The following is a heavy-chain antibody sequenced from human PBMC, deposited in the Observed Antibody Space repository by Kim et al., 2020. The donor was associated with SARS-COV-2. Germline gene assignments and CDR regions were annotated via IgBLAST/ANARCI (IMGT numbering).Heavy chain of an antibody. CDR2: INLDDGST. CDR1: GYAFSSSY. CDR3: VRGRQVDP. Sequence: ASVKVSCKAPGYAFSSSYMHWVRQAPGQGLEWMGIINLDDGSTLYTEKFQGRVTMTRDTSTTTVHMELSSLRSEDTAVYYCVRGRQVDPWGQGTLVTVS. V-gene: IGHV1-46*01. J-gene: IGHJ5*02.